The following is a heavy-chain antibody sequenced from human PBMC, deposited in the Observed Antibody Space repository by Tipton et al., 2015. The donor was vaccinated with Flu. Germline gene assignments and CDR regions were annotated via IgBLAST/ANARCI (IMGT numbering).Heavy chain of an antibody. Sequence: TLSLTCTVAGYSIISGSYWGWIRQPPGKGLEWIAFLHHTGTTYYNPSLKSRVTISIDTSKNHFSLRLSSMTAADTAVYHCARDNLLQSGGIRPYYYYAMDVWGQGTTVIVSS. V-gene: IGHV4-38-2*02. CDR1: GYSIISGSY. CDR3: ARDNLLQSGGIRPYYYYAMDV. D-gene: IGHD3-16*02. J-gene: IGHJ6*02. CDR2: LHHTGTT.